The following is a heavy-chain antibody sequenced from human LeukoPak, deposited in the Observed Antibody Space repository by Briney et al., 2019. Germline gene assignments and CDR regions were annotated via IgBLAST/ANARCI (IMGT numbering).Heavy chain of an antibody. Sequence: SETLSLTCTVSGGSISSSSYSWGWIRQPPGKGLEWIGSIYYSGSTYYNPSLKSRVTISVDTSKNQFSLKLSSVTAADTAVYYCARDGRIAVAQRRFDPWGQGTLVTVSS. J-gene: IGHJ5*02. CDR2: IYYSGST. CDR1: GGSISSSSYS. V-gene: IGHV4-39*02. CDR3: ARDGRIAVAQRRFDP. D-gene: IGHD6-19*01.